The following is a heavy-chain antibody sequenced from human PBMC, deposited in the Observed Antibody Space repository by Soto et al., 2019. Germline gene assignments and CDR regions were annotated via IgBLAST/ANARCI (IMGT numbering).Heavy chain of an antibody. Sequence: SLILSLPCSVSGGLLSRHYWNCIRQPPGKGLEWIGYIYHSGNTNYNPSLKSRVTISLDTSQNQFSLKLSSVTAADTAVYHSASQYDSSWSGFDYWGPGTQVTVSP. CDR3: ASQYDSSWSGFDY. CDR1: GGLLSRHY. J-gene: IGHJ4*02. D-gene: IGHD6-6*01. CDR2: IYHSGNT. V-gene: IGHV4-59*08.